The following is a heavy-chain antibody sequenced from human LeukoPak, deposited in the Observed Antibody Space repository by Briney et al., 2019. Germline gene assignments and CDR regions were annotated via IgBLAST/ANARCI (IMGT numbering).Heavy chain of an antibody. V-gene: IGHV3-66*01. CDR3: ARTDSSGWSYYYYYYMDV. CDR1: GFTVSSNY. Sequence: PGGSLRLSCAASGFTVSSNYMSWVRRAPGKGLEWVSVIYSGGSTYYADSVKGRFTISRDNSKNTLYLQMNSLRAEDTAVYYCARTDSSGWSYYYYYYMDVWGKGTTVTISS. D-gene: IGHD6-19*01. J-gene: IGHJ6*03. CDR2: IYSGGST.